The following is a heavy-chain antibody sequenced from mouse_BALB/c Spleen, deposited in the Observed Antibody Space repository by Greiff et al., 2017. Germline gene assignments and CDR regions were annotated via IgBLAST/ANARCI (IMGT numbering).Heavy chain of an antibody. V-gene: IGHV5-6-3*01. CDR1: GFTFSSYG. J-gene: IGHJ3*01. CDR2: INSNGGST. D-gene: IGHD5-5*01. Sequence: EVQGVESGGGLVQPGGSLKLSCAASGFTFSSYGMSWVRQTPDKRLELVATINSNGGSTYYPDSVKGRFTISRDNAKNTLYLQMSSLKSEDTAMYYCAREVSLPTWGQGTLVTVSA. CDR3: AREVSLPT.